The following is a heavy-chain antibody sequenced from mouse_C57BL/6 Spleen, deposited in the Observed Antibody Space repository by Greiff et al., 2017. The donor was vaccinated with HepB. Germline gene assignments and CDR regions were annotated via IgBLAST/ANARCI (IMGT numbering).Heavy chain of an antibody. Sequence: EVQLQQSGPELVKPGASVKISCKASGYSFTDYNMNWVKQSTGQSLEWIGVIHPNYGTTSYNQKFKGKAPLTVDQSSSTAYMQLNSLTSEDSAVYYCASPLDSSGFDYWGQGTTLTVSS. V-gene: IGHV1-39*01. CDR1: GYSFTDYN. D-gene: IGHD3-2*02. CDR2: IHPNYGTT. CDR3: ASPLDSSGFDY. J-gene: IGHJ2*01.